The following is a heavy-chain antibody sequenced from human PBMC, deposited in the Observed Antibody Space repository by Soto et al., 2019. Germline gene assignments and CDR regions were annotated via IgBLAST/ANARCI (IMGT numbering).Heavy chain of an antibody. CDR1: GYTFTSYY. V-gene: IGHV1-46*03. D-gene: IGHD5-12*01. CDR2: INPSGGST. CDR3: VIDRGSVSGYWQKYYYGMDV. Sequence: ASVKVSFKASGYTFTSYYMHWVRQAPGQGLEWMGIINPSGGSTSYAQKIQGRVTMTRDTSTSTVYMELSSLRSEDTAVYFCVIDRGSVSGYWQKYYYGMDVWGQGTTVTVSS. J-gene: IGHJ6*02.